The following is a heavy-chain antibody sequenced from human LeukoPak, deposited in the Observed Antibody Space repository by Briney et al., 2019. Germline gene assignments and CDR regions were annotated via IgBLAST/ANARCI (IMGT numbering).Heavy chain of an antibody. CDR2: IWYDGNNK. D-gene: IGHD3-10*01. V-gene: IGHV3-33*01. J-gene: IGHJ4*02. CDR3: ARFLYYYGSEREGY. Sequence: GESLRLSCAASGFTFSSYGMHWVRQAPGKGLEWVAVIWYDGNNKYYADSVKGRFTISRDNSKNTLYLQMNSLRAEDTAVYYCARFLYYYGSEREGYWGQGTLVTVSS. CDR1: GFTFSSYG.